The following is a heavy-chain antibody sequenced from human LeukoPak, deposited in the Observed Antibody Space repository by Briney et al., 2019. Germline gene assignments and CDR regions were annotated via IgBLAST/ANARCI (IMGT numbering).Heavy chain of an antibody. Sequence: GGSLRLSCAASGFIFSNYWISWVRQAPGKGLEWLASIKQDGSEKYYVDSVKGRFTISRDNAKNSLYLQMNSLRAEDTALYYCAKDMIYGDAPGPFDYWGQGTLVTVSS. J-gene: IGHJ4*02. CDR3: AKDMIYGDAPGPFDY. CDR2: IKQDGSEK. CDR1: GFIFSNYW. D-gene: IGHD4-17*01. V-gene: IGHV3-7*03.